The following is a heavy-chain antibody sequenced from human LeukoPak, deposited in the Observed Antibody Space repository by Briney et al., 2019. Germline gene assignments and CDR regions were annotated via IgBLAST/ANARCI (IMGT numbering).Heavy chain of an antibody. CDR2: IRYDGSNE. Sequence: GGSLRLSCAASGFTFSNFGMHWVRQAPGEGLEWVAFIRYDGSNEYYADSVKGRFTISRDNSKNTLYLQMNSLRGEDTAMYYCAKGENFGLQYWGQGTLVTVSS. V-gene: IGHV3-30*02. J-gene: IGHJ4*02. CDR3: AKGENFGLQY. CDR1: GFTFSNFG. D-gene: IGHD4-11*01.